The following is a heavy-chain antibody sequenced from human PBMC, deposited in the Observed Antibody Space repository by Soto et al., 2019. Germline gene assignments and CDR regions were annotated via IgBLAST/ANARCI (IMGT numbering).Heavy chain of an antibody. D-gene: IGHD2-21*02. V-gene: IGHV3-73*01. CDR2: IRSKANSYAT. J-gene: IGHJ1*01. Sequence: RRLSCAASGFTFSGSAMHWVRQASGKGLEWVGRIRSKANSYATAYAASVKGRFTISRDDSKNTAYLQMNSLKTEDTAVYYCTSIAYCGGDCYSPAWGQGTLVTVSS. CDR3: TSIAYCGGDCYSPA. CDR1: GFTFSGSA.